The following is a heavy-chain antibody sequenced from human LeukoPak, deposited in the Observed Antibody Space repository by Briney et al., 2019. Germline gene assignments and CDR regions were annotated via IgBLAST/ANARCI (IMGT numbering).Heavy chain of an antibody. CDR3: VRGSSDGYNHGDY. V-gene: IGHV1-2*06. CDR2: ISPNSGGT. Sequence: GASVKVSCKASGGTFSSYAISWVRQAPGQGLEWMGRISPNSGGTNYAQKLQGRVSMTGDASISTAYMELSRLRSDDTAVYYCVRGSSDGYNHGDYWGQGTLVTVSS. J-gene: IGHJ4*02. D-gene: IGHD5-24*01. CDR1: GGTFSSYA.